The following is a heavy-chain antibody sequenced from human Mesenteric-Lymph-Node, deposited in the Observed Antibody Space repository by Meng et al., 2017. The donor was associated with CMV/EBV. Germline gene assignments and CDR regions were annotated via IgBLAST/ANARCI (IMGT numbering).Heavy chain of an antibody. D-gene: IGHD4-23*01. V-gene: IGHV2-5*02. Sequence: VSGFSLSTTGVGVGWIRQPPGKALECLALIYWDDDKRYSPSLRNRLTITKDTSRSQVVLTMTNMEPVDTATYYCVYRRPAGGLSDPWGQGTLVTVSS. J-gene: IGHJ5*02. CDR1: GFSLSTTGVG. CDR2: IYWDDDK. CDR3: VYRRPAGGLSDP.